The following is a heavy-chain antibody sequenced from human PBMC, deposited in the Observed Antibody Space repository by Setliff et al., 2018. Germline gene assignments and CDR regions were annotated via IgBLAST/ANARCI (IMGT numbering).Heavy chain of an antibody. V-gene: IGHV3-21*06. CDR1: TFTLGTYS. CDR3: ARSGGIGNYNWDV. J-gene: IGHJ6*03. D-gene: IGHD3-16*01. CDR2: ISPYSDYI. Sequence: GGSLRLSCAASTFTLGTYSMHWVRQAPGKGLAWVSSISPYSDYIYYADSVKGRFTISRDNAKNSLYLQMNSLGAEDTAVYYCARSGGIGNYNWDVWGKGTTVTVSS.